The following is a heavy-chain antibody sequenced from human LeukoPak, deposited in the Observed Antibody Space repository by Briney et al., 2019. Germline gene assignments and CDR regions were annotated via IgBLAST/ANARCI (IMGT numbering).Heavy chain of an antibody. CDR3: ARGEWSSSPFDY. V-gene: IGHV3-43*01. D-gene: IGHD6-6*01. Sequence: GGSLRLSCAASGFSFDDYSMHWVRQGPGKSLEWVSVISWDGTRTYYADSVKGRFTVSRDNAKNSLYLQLNSLRAEDTALYYCARGEWSSSPFDYWGQGTLVTVSS. J-gene: IGHJ4*02. CDR1: GFSFDDYS. CDR2: ISWDGTRT.